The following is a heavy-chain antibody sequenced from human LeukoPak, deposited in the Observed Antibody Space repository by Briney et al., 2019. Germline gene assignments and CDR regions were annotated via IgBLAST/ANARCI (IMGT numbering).Heavy chain of an antibody. J-gene: IGHJ4*02. CDR1: GGSFSGYY. V-gene: IGHV4-34*01. D-gene: IGHD2-2*01. CDR2: INHSGST. Sequence: SETLSLTCAVYGGSFSGYYWSWIRQPPGKGLEWIGEINHSGSTNYNPSLKSRVTISVDTSKNQFSLKLSSVTAADTAVYYCARHCSSTSCGDYWGQGTLVTVSS. CDR3: ARHCSSTSCGDY.